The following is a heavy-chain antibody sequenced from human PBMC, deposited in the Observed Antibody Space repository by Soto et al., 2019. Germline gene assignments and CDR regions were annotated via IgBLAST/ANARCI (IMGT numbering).Heavy chain of an antibody. V-gene: IGHV1-2*02. CDR1: AYNFTVKS. CDR3: AMQRGGVVY. Sequence: AXVKVACKASAYNFTVKSMRWVRQAPGQGLEWMXWINHXNGGTNYAQKXXGRVTMTXXKSISTAYMDLSRMRSNDTAVYYWAMQRGGVVYWGQGTLVTVSS. CDR2: INHXNGGT. J-gene: IGHJ4*02. D-gene: IGHD6-25*01.